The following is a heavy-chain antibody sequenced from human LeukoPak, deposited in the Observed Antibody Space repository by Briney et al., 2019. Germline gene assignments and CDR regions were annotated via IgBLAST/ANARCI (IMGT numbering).Heavy chain of an antibody. D-gene: IGHD3-16*01. J-gene: IGHJ4*02. CDR2: INHSGST. CDR3: ARTLRVQYFDY. V-gene: IGHV4-34*01. CDR1: GGSFSGYY. Sequence: SETLSLTCAVYGGSFSGYYWSWIRHPPGKGLEWIGEINHSGSTNYNPSLKGRVTISVDTSKNQFSLKLSSVTAADTAVYYCARTLRVQYFDYWGQRTLVTVSS.